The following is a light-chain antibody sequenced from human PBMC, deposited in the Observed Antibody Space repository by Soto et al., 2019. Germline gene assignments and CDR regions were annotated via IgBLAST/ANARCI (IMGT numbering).Light chain of an antibody. CDR3: QQYSKWPPWT. Sequence: EIVMTQSPATLSVSPGERATLSCRASQRLNGNVAWYQQKPGQAPRLLIYRASTRATGVPGRFSASGSGTDFTLTISSLQSEDSAVYYCQQYSKWPPWTFGPGTKVEIK. V-gene: IGKV3-15*01. J-gene: IGKJ1*01. CDR2: RAS. CDR1: QRLNGN.